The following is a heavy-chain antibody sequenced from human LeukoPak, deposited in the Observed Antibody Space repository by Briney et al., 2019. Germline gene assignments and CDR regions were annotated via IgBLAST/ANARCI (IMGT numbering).Heavy chain of an antibody. CDR1: GFTFSSYG. D-gene: IGHD6-19*01. J-gene: IGHJ3*02. CDR2: IRHNGIDK. V-gene: IGHV3-30*02. CDR3: ARAYSSGWSYDAFDI. Sequence: GGSLRLSCAASGFTFSSYGMHWVRQAPGKGLEWVAFIRHNGIDKYLADSLKGRFTISRDNSKNTLYLQMNSLRAEDTAVYYCARAYSSGWSYDAFDIWGQGTMVTVSS.